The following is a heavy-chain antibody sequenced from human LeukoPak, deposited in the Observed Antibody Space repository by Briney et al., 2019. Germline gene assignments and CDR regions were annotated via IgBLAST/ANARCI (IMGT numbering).Heavy chain of an antibody. Sequence: GESLKISCKGFGYTFATYCIGWVRQMPGKGPEWMGTIYPSDSDTRYSPSFQGHVTISADKSITTAYLQWSSLKASDSAMYYCTRTPRLVAHAFYFDQWGRGTLVTVSS. CDR2: IYPSDSDT. D-gene: IGHD2-2*01. CDR3: TRTPRLVAHAFYFDQ. CDR1: GYTFATYC. J-gene: IGHJ4*02. V-gene: IGHV5-51*01.